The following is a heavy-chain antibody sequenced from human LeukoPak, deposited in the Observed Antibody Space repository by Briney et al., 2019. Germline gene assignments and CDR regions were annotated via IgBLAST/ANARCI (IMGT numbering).Heavy chain of an antibody. CDR1: GFTFSYYW. D-gene: IGHD3-10*01. CDR3: ARVGLLGYFDY. Sequence: GGSLRLSCAASGFTFSYYWMSWVRQAPGKGLEWVANIKEDGSENYSVDSVKGRFTISRDNAKNSLYLQMNSLRAEDTAVYYCARVGLLGYFDYWGQGTLVTVSS. CDR2: IKEDGSEN. J-gene: IGHJ4*02. V-gene: IGHV3-7*01.